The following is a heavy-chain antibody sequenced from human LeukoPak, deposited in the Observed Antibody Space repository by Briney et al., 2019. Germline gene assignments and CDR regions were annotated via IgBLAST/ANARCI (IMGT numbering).Heavy chain of an antibody. CDR2: IYHSGRT. V-gene: IGHV4-38-2*02. Sequence: SETLSLTCTVSGYSITSGFYWGWIRQPPGKGLEWIGSIYHSGRTYYNPSLKSRVTISVDTSKNQFSLKLSSVTAADTAVYYCARDLAVLGYFHFDYWGQGTLVTVSS. D-gene: IGHD3-22*01. CDR1: GYSITSGFY. CDR3: ARDLAVLGYFHFDY. J-gene: IGHJ4*02.